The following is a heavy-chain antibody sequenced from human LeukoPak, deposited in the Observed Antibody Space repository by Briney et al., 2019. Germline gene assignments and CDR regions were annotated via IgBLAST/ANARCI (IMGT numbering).Heavy chain of an antibody. J-gene: IGHJ3*02. CDR2: IYYSGST. Sequence: SETLSLTCTVSGDSISSGDYYWSWIHQPPGKGLEWIGYIYYSGSTYSNPSLKSRVSISVDTSKNQFSLKLSSVTAADTAVYYCARSTMIRGARGAFNIWGHGTMVTVSS. CDR1: GDSISSGDYY. D-gene: IGHD3-10*01. CDR3: ARSTMIRGARGAFNI. V-gene: IGHV4-30-4*01.